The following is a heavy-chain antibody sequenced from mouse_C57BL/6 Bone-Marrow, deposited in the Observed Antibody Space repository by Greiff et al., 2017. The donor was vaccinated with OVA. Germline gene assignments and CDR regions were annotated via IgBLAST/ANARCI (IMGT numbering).Heavy chain of an antibody. CDR3: TRPFPLRSVEGY. Sequence: EVQVVESGGGLVQPGGSMKLSCAASGFTFSDAWMDWVRQSPEKGLEWVAEIRNKANNHATYYAESVKGRFTISRDDSKSSVYLQMNSLRAEDTGIYYCTRPFPLRSVEGYWGQGTTLTVSS. J-gene: IGHJ2*01. D-gene: IGHD1-1*01. CDR1: GFTFSDAW. CDR2: IRNKANNHAT. V-gene: IGHV6-6*01.